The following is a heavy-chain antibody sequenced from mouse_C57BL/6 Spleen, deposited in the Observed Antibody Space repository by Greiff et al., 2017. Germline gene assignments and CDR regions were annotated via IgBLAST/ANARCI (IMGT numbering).Heavy chain of an antibody. V-gene: IGHV1-54*01. CDR2: INPGSGGT. Sequence: LQESGAELVRPGTSVKVSCKASGYAFTNYLIEWVKQRPGQGLEWIGVINPGSGGTNYNEKFKGKATLTADKTSSTAYMQLSSLTSEDSAVYFCYAGFAYWGQGTLVTVSA. CDR3: YAGFAY. J-gene: IGHJ3*01. CDR1: GYAFTNYL.